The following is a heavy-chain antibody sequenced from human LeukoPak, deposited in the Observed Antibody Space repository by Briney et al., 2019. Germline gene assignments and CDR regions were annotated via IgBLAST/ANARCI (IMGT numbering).Heavy chain of an antibody. CDR2: IKRDGSEK. J-gene: IGHJ3*02. CDR3: ARVYCTSASCYPDALDI. Sequence: PGGSLRLSCAASGFTFSSYWMSWVRQAPGKGLEGVANIKRDGSEKYYVDSVKGRFTISRDNAKNSLSLQMNSLRAEDTAVYYCARVYCTSASCYPDALDIWGQGTMVTVSS. D-gene: IGHD2-2*01. V-gene: IGHV3-7*01. CDR1: GFTFSSYW.